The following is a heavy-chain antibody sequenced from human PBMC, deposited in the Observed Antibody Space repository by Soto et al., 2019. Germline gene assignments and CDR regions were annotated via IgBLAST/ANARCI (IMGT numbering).Heavy chain of an antibody. CDR2: IIPIFGTA. CDR3: AKLQGSGTYYDDDF. Sequence: QVQLVQSGTEVKKPGSSVKVSCKASGGPSNNFAISWVRQAPGQGLEWMGGIIPIFGTANYAQKFQGRVTITADQSTRTADMELRSLRSEDTAIYYCAKLQGSGTYYDDDFWGQGTLVTVSS. V-gene: IGHV1-69*01. CDR1: GGPSNNFA. D-gene: IGHD3-10*01. J-gene: IGHJ4*02.